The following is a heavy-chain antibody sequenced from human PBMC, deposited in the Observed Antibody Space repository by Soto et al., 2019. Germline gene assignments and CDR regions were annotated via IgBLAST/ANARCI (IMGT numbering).Heavy chain of an antibody. V-gene: IGHV3-23*01. Sequence: EVQLLESGGGLVQPGGSLRLSCAASGFTFSSYAMSWVRQAPGKGLEWVSAISGTVGSTYYADSVKGRFTISRDNSKNTLYLQMNSLRAEDTAVYYCAKILEQWLVPLIDYWGQGTLVTVSS. CDR3: AKILEQWLVPLIDY. J-gene: IGHJ4*02. CDR1: GFTFSSYA. D-gene: IGHD6-19*01. CDR2: ISGTVGST.